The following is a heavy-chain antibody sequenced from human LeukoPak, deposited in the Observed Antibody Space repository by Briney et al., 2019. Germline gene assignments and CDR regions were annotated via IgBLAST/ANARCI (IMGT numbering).Heavy chain of an antibody. CDR2: EWNDGSKN. J-gene: IGHJ4*02. V-gene: IGHV3-33*06. CDR1: GFTFSKFG. CDR3: AKDWSLGYGCLDY. Sequence: PGGSLRLSCAASGFTFSKFGMHWVRQTPGKGLEWVALEWNDGSKNYYADSVKGRFTISRDNSKDTLYLLLNSLRAEDTAVYYCAKDWSLGYGCLDYWGQGTLVTVSS. D-gene: IGHD5-12*01.